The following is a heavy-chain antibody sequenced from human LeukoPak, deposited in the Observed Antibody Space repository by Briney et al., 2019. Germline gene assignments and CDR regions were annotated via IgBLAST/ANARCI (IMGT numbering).Heavy chain of an antibody. Sequence: SETLSLTCTVSGGSISSYYWSWIRQPPGKGLEWIGYIYYCGSTNYNPSLKSRVTISVDTSKNQFSLKLSSVTAADTAVYYCARAAPSDAFDIWGQGTMVTVSS. CDR1: GGSISSYY. V-gene: IGHV4-59*08. J-gene: IGHJ3*02. D-gene: IGHD6-25*01. CDR2: IYYCGST. CDR3: ARAAPSDAFDI.